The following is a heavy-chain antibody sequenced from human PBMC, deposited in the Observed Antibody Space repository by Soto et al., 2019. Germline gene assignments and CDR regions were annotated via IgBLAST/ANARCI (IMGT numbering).Heavy chain of an antibody. V-gene: IGHV3-74*01. CDR1: GFTFSSYW. D-gene: IGHD3-10*01. Sequence: EVQLVESGGGLVQPGGSLRLSCAASGFTFSSYWMHWVRQAPGKGLVWVSRINSDGSSTSYADSVKGRFTISRDNAKNPLYLEMNCVGAGDRAVFFCARGGAGFDFWGQGTLVTVSS. CDR2: INSDGSST. J-gene: IGHJ4*02. CDR3: ARGGAGFDF.